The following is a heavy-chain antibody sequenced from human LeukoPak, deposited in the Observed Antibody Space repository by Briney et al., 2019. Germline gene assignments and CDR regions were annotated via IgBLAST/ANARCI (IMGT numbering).Heavy chain of an antibody. CDR1: GDSVSSGSFY. CDR2: IYYSGTT. CDR3: ARSHLSARGAFDY. J-gene: IGHJ4*02. Sequence: SETLSLTCTVSGDSVSSGSFYWNWIRQAPGKGPEWIGYIYYSGTTNYNPSLKSRVDLSVDTSKNQFYLSLTSVSASDTAIYFCARSHLSARGAFDYRGQGKLVTVAS. D-gene: IGHD6-6*01. V-gene: IGHV4-61*01.